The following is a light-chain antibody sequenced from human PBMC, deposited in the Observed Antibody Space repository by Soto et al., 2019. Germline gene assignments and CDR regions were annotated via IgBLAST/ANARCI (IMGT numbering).Light chain of an antibody. V-gene: IGKV3-20*01. CDR2: GAS. J-gene: IGKJ4*01. CDR3: QQYGRSPLT. CDR1: QSVSSSF. Sequence: EIVLTQSPGTLSLSPGERATLSCRASQSVSSSFLAWYQQKPGQAPRLLIYGASSRATGIPDRFSGSGSGTDFTLTISSLEPEDVAVYYCQQYGRSPLTFGGGTKVDIK.